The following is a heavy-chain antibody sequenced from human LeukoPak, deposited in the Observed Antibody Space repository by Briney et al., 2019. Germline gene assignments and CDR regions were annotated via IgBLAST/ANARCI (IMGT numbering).Heavy chain of an antibody. CDR3: ARGAAAAGGY. CDR1: GGSTSSYY. Sequence: SETLSLTCTASGGSTSSYYWSWIRQPPGKGLEWIGYIYYSGSTNYNPSLKSRVTISIDTSKNQFSLNLSSVTAADTAVYYCARGAAAAGGYWGQGTLVTVSS. V-gene: IGHV4-59*01. D-gene: IGHD6-13*01. J-gene: IGHJ4*02. CDR2: IYYSGST.